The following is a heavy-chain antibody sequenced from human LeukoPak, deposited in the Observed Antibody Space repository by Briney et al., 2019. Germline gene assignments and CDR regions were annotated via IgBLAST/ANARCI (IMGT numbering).Heavy chain of an antibody. CDR2: IYSAGNT. D-gene: IGHD2-2*01. CDR3: ARAPITSPFYFDY. V-gene: IGHV3-53*04. CDR1: GLTVSSNY. J-gene: IGHJ4*02. Sequence: GGSLRLSCVASGLTVSSNYMSWVRQAPGKGLEWVSVIYSAGNTYYADSVKGRFTISRHNSENTLYLHMNSLRVEDTAVYFCARAPITSPFYFDYWGQGTLVTVSS.